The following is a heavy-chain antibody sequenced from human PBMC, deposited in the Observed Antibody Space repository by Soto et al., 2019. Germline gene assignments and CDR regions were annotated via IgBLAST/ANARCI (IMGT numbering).Heavy chain of an antibody. CDR2: FDPEDGET. J-gene: IGHJ6*02. CDR1: GYTLTELS. CDR3: ATHYCSGGSCYRNYYYGMDV. Sequence: ASVKVSCKVSGYTLTELSMHWVRQAPGKGLEWMGGFDPEDGETIYAQKFQGRVTMTEDTSTDTAYMELSSLRSEDTAVYYCATHYCSGGSCYRNYYYGMDVWGQRTTVTVS. D-gene: IGHD2-15*01. V-gene: IGHV1-24*01.